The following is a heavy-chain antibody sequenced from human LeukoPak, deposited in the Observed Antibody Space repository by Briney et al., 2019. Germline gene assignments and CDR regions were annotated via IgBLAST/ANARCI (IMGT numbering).Heavy chain of an antibody. D-gene: IGHD4-17*01. CDR2: ISYIEST. Sequence: SETLSLTCAVSAASFSSHYWTWIRQSPGKGLVWIGYISYIESTNYNPSHKSRVTISIDTSRNQFSLKLRSVTAADTAVYYCARDLVTVTKGFDIWGQGTMVSVSS. V-gene: IGHV4-59*11. CDR3: ARDLVTVTKGFDI. J-gene: IGHJ3*02. CDR1: AASFSSHY.